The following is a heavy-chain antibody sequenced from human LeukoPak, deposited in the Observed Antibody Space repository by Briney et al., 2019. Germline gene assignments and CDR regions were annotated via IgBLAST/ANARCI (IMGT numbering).Heavy chain of an antibody. J-gene: IGHJ4*02. CDR3: ARYFLYEALDY. V-gene: IGHV1-69*06. D-gene: IGHD2/OR15-2a*01. CDR1: GGTFRNYA. CDR2: IIPMFRTA. Sequence: SVKVSCKASGGTFRNYAISWVRQAPGQGLEWMGGIIPMFRTAIYAQKFQGRVTMTEDTSTDTAYMELSSLRSEDTAVYYCARYFLYEALDYWGQGTLVTVSS.